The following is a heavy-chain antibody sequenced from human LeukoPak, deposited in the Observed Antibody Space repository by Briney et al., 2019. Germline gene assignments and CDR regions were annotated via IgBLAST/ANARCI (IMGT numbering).Heavy chain of an antibody. Sequence: SETLSLTCTVSGGSISSYYWSWIRQPPGKGLEWIGYIYDGGSRYYNPSLKSRVTISVDTSQNQFSRKLRSVNAADTAVYYCARHSGGRDSSGEYWYFDLWGRGTLVTDPS. CDR2: IYDGGSR. J-gene: IGHJ2*01. V-gene: IGHV4-59*08. CDR1: GGSISSYY. CDR3: ARHSGGRDSSGEYWYFDL. D-gene: IGHD3-22*01.